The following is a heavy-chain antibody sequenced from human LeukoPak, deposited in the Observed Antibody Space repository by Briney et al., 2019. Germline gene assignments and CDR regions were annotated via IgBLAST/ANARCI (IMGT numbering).Heavy chain of an antibody. V-gene: IGHV1-18*01. J-gene: IGHJ4*02. CDR3: ARDPYYYDSSGYYYVFDH. D-gene: IGHD3-22*01. Sequence: ASVKVSCKASGYTFTSYGISWVRQAPGQGLEWMGWISAYNGNTNYAQKLQGRVTMTTDTSTSTAYMELRSLRSDDTAVYYCARDPYYYDSSGYYYVFDHWGQGTLVTVSS. CDR2: ISAYNGNT. CDR1: GYTFTSYG.